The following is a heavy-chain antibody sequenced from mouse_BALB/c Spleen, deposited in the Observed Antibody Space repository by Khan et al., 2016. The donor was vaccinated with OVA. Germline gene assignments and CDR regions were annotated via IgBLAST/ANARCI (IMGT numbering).Heavy chain of an antibody. J-gene: IGHJ2*01. Sequence: EVKLLESGPGLVKPSQSLSLTCTVTGYSITSDYAWNWIRQFPGNKLEWMGYISYSGNTNYNPSLKSRISITRDTSENQFFLQLNSVTTEDTATXYCARVYGGDFDYWGQGTTLTVSS. V-gene: IGHV3-2*02. D-gene: IGHD1-1*01. CDR2: ISYSGNT. CDR1: GYSITSDYA. CDR3: ARVYGGDFDY.